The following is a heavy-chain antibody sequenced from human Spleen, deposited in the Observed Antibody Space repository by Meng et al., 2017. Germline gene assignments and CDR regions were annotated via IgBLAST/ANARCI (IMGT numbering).Heavy chain of an antibody. D-gene: IGHD3-22*01. CDR1: GDSVSSNSAA. CDR2: TYYRSKWYN. J-gene: IGHJ3*02. V-gene: IGHV6-1*01. CDR3: ARASDNTGYYIYGAFDI. Sequence: SCAISGDSVSSNSAAWNWIRQSPSRGLEWLGRTYYRSKWYNDYAVSVKSRITINPDTSKNQFSLQLNSVTPEDTAVYYCARASDNTGYYIYGAFDIWGQGTLVTVSS.